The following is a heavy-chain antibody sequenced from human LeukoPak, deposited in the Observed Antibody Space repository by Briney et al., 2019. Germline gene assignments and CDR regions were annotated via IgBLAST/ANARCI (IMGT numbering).Heavy chain of an antibody. CDR3: ARAPYTIFGAMDV. V-gene: IGHV3-48*03. Sequence: GGSLRLSYAASGFTFSIYEMNWVRQAPGKGLEWVSYISSSGSTIYYADSVKGRFTISRDNAKNSLYLQMNSLRAEDTAVYYCARAPYTIFGAMDVWGKGTTLSVSS. J-gene: IGHJ6*03. CDR2: ISSSGSTI. D-gene: IGHD3-3*01. CDR1: GFTFSIYE.